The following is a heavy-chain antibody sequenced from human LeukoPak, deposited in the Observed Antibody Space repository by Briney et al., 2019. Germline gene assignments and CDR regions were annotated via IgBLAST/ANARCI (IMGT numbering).Heavy chain of an antibody. J-gene: IGHJ5*02. CDR3: ARGRPTTSIAAAGVNWFDP. D-gene: IGHD6-13*01. Sequence: PSETLSLTCTVSGYSISSGYYWGWIRQPPGKGLEWIGSIYHSGSTYYNPSLKSRVTISVDTSKNQFSLKLSSVTTADTAVYYCARGRPTTSIAAAGVNWFDPWGQGTLVTVSS. V-gene: IGHV4-38-2*02. CDR1: GYSISSGYY. CDR2: IYHSGST.